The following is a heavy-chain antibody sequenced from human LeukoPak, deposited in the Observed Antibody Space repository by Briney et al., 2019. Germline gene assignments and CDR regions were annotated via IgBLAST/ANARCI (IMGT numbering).Heavy chain of an antibody. D-gene: IGHD3-10*01. Sequence: GGSLRFSCAASGFTFDDYGMSWVRQAPGKGLEWVSGINWNGGSSGYADSVKGRFTISRDNAKNSLYLQMNSLRAEDTAVYYCAKAVGSGPHYYYYMDVWGKGTTVTVSS. CDR1: GFTFDDYG. CDR3: AKAVGSGPHYYYYMDV. J-gene: IGHJ6*03. CDR2: INWNGGSS. V-gene: IGHV3-20*04.